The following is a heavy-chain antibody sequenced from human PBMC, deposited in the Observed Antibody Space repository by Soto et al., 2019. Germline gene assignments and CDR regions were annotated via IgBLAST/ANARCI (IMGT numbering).Heavy chain of an antibody. Sequence: PGGSLRLSCSASGFPFSSYAMHWVRQAPGKGLEYVSAISSNGGSTYYADSVKGRFTISRDNSKNTLYLQMSSLRAEDTAVYYCVKGYTAMVLNWFDPWGQGTLVTVSS. CDR2: ISSNGGST. CDR3: VKGYTAMVLNWFDP. CDR1: GFPFSSYA. D-gene: IGHD5-18*01. J-gene: IGHJ5*02. V-gene: IGHV3-64D*06.